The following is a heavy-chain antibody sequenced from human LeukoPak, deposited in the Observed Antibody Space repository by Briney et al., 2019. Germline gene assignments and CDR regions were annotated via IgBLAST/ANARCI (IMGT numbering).Heavy chain of an antibody. Sequence: SVKVSCKASGGTFSSYAISWVRQAPGQGLEWMGGIIPIFGTANYAQKFQGRVTITADESTSTAYMELSSLRSEDTAVYYCARDGRAVAAPTYWYFDLWGRGTLVTVSS. J-gene: IGHJ2*01. CDR1: GGTFSSYA. CDR3: ARDGRAVAAPTYWYFDL. D-gene: IGHD6-19*01. V-gene: IGHV1-69*13. CDR2: IIPIFGTA.